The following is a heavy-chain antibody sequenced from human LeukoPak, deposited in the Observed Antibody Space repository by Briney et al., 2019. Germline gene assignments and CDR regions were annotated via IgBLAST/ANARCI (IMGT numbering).Heavy chain of an antibody. V-gene: IGHV4-39*02. CDR2: ISNTGVT. D-gene: IGHD3-16*01. Sequence: SETLSLTCTVSGGSISSSPYYWGWIRQPPGKGLEWIGAISNTGVTYYNPSLRSRVTIFADTSKNHFPLNLRSVTAADTALYYCASAPRQASIGGLDYWGQGTLVTVSS. J-gene: IGHJ4*02. CDR3: ASAPRQASIGGLDY. CDR1: GGSISSSPYY.